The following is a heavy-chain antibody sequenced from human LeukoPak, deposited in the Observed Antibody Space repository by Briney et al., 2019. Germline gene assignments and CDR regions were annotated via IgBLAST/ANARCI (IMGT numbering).Heavy chain of an antibody. CDR2: IYTSGST. Sequence: SETLSLTCTVSGGSISSGSYYWSWIRQPAGKGLEWIGRIYTSGSTNYNPSLKSRVTISVDTSKNQFSLKLSSVTAADTAVYYCARSGLLPEFDNWFDPWGQGTLVTVSS. V-gene: IGHV4-61*02. J-gene: IGHJ5*02. CDR1: GGSISSGSYY. CDR3: ARSGLLPEFDNWFDP. D-gene: IGHD2-15*01.